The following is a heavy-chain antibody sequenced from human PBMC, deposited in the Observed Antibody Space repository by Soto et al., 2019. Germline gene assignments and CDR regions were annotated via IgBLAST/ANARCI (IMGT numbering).Heavy chain of an antibody. CDR1: GFTFSSYG. V-gene: IGHV3-33*01. Sequence: QVQLVESGGGVVQPGRSLRLSCAASGFTFSSYGMHWVRQAPGKGLEWVAVIWYDGSNKYYADSVKGRFTISRDNSKNPLYRQKNGLGAEDTAVYYCGRCHGDFYCYGKEVWGQGTTVTVSS. D-gene: IGHD4-17*01. J-gene: IGHJ6*01. CDR2: IWYDGSNK. CDR3: GRCHGDFYCYGKEV.